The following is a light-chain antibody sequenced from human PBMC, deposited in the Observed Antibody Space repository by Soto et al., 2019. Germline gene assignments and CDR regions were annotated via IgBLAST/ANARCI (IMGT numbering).Light chain of an antibody. J-gene: IGKJ4*01. Sequence: EIVLTQSPATLSLSPGERATLSCRASQSVSSYLAWYQQKPGQAPRLLIYGASSRATGIPDRFSGSGSGTDFNLTISRMEPEDFAVYYCQQYGSSPTLGGGTKVDIK. V-gene: IGKV3-20*01. CDR3: QQYGSSPT. CDR2: GAS. CDR1: QSVSSY.